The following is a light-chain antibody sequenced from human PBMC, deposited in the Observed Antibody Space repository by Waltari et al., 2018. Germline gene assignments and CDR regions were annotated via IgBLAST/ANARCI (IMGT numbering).Light chain of an antibody. CDR2: SNN. CDR3: AAWGGSLNGYV. V-gene: IGLV1-44*01. CDR1: SSTIGRSS. Sequence: QSVLTQPPSASGTPGQTVTIPCSVSSSTIGRSSVNWYQQLPGTAPKLLINSNNERPSGVPDRFSGSKSGTSASLAISGLQSEDEADYYCAAWGGSLNGYVFGTGTKVTVL. J-gene: IGLJ1*01.